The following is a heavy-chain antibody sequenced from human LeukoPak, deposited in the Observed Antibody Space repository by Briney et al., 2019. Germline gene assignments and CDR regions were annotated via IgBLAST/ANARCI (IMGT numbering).Heavy chain of an antibody. CDR2: INSDGGST. D-gene: IGHD3-10*01. V-gene: IGHV3-74*01. J-gene: IGHJ6*04. Sequence: PGGSLRLSCAASGFTFSSYWMHWVRQAPGKGLVWVSRINSDGGSTSYADSVEGRFTIPRDNAKNTLYLQMNSLRAEDTAVYYCARDSMVRGVIRQYYYGMDVWGKGTTVTVSS. CDR3: ARDSMVRGVIRQYYYGMDV. CDR1: GFTFSSYW.